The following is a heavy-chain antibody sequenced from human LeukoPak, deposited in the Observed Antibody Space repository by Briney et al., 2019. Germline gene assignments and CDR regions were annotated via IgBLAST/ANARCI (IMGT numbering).Heavy chain of an antibody. CDR2: VHPDTGYA. CDR3: ARGPRNDP. V-gene: IGHV1-8*01. Sequence: ASVKVSCKTSGYPFTTYEINWVRQAAGQGLEWMGWVHPDTGYADYAQKFQGRVTMASDTSISTAYMELSSLRSDDTAVYFCARGPRNDPWGQGTLVTVSS. J-gene: IGHJ5*02. D-gene: IGHD1-14*01. CDR1: GYPFTTYE.